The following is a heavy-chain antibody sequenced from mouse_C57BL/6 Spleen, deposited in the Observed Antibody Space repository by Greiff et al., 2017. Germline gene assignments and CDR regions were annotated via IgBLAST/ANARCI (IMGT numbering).Heavy chain of an antibody. CDR1: GFTFSDYG. V-gene: IGHV5-17*01. CDR3: ASSPYYGSSSGYFDV. CDR2: ISSGSSTI. Sequence: EVMLVESGGGLVKPGGSLKLSCAASGFTFSDYGMHWVRQAPEKGLEWVAYISSGSSTIYYEDTVKGRFTISRDNADNTLFLQVHSLRSEDTAMYDCASSPYYGSSSGYFDVWGTGTTVTVSS. D-gene: IGHD1-1*01. J-gene: IGHJ1*03.